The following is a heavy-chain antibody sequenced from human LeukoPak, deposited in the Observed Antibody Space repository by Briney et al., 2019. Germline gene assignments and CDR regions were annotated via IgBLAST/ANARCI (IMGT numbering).Heavy chain of an antibody. D-gene: IGHD4-23*01. Sequence: SETLSLTCTVSGGSLSSGDYYWSWLRQPPGKGLEWIGYIYYSGSTYYNPSLKSQVTISVDTSKNQFSLKLSSVTAADTAVYYCARYGGNFDYWGQGTLVTVSS. CDR2: IYYSGST. CDR3: ARYGGNFDY. V-gene: IGHV4-30-4*01. CDR1: GGSLSSGDYY. J-gene: IGHJ4*02.